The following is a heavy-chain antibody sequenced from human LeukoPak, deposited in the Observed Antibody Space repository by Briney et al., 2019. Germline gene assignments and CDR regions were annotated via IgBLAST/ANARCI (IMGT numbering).Heavy chain of an antibody. J-gene: IGHJ2*01. D-gene: IGHD6-13*01. CDR1: GGSISSYD. CDR3: ARLSSTWYQDWYFDL. Sequence: SETLSLTCTVSGGSISSYDWSWIRQPAGKGLEWIGRIYTSGSTNYNPSPKSRVTMSVDTSKNQFSLKLNSVTAADTAVYYCARLSSTWYQDWYFDLWGRGTLVTVSS. CDR2: IYTSGST. V-gene: IGHV4-4*07.